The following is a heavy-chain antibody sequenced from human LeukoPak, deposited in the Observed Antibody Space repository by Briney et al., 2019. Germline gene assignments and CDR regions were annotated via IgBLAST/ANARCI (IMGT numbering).Heavy chain of an antibody. D-gene: IGHD5-18*01. J-gene: IGHJ4*02. V-gene: IGHV3-30-3*01. CDR2: ISYDGGSK. Sequence: GGSLRLSCAASGFTFSDYAIHWVRLAPGRGLEWVSVISYDGGSKYYADSVKGRFTISRDNSKNTLYLQMNSLRAEDTAVYYCARPQGGRQLWLHFDYWGQGTQVTVSS. CDR1: GFTFSDYA. CDR3: ARPQGGRQLWLHFDY.